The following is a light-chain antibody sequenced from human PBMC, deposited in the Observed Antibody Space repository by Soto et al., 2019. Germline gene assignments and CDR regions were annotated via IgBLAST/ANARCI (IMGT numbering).Light chain of an antibody. CDR2: DGS. V-gene: IGKV3-11*01. CDR1: QFVANN. CDR3: QQRDDLYT. Sequence: EIVLTQSPATLSFSPGERATLSRRASQFVANNVARYQHKPGQAPRLLISDGSSRSSGIPARFVGSRSGTDFTLTISGLQPEDFAVYLFQQRDDLYTFGQGTKLQIK. J-gene: IGKJ2*01.